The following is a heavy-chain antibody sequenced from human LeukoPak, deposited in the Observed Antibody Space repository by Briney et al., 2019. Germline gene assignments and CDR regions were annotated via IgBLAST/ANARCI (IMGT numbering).Heavy chain of an antibody. D-gene: IGHD1-26*01. Sequence: SSETLSLTCTVSGASISSGSNSWGWIRQPAGKGLEWIGRINTSGTTNYNPSLKSRVTMSIDTSKNQFSLKLSPVTAADTAVYYCARGVGAYYMDVWGKGTTVTISS. CDR3: ARGVGAYYMDV. J-gene: IGHJ6*03. V-gene: IGHV4-61*02. CDR2: INTSGTT. CDR1: GASISSGSNS.